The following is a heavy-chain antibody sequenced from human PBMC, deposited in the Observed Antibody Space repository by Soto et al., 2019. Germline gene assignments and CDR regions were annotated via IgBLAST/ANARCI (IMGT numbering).Heavy chain of an antibody. CDR2: IKQDGSEK. D-gene: IGHD3-3*01. CDR1: GFTFSSYW. Sequence: GGSLRLSCAASGFTFSSYWMSWVRQAPGKGLEWVANIKQDGSEKYYVDSVKGRFTISRDNAKNSLYLQMNCLRAEDTAVYYCARAPRTIVRSGPYYFDYWGQGTLVTVSS. CDR3: ARAPRTIVRSGPYYFDY. V-gene: IGHV3-7*01. J-gene: IGHJ4*02.